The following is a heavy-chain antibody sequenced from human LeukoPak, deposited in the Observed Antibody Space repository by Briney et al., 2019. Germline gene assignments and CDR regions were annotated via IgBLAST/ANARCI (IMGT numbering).Heavy chain of an antibody. CDR1: GFTFSSYW. CDR2: IKQDGGDK. Sequence: PGGSLGLSCAASGFTFSSYWMSWVRQAPGKGPEWVANIKQDGGDKYYVDSVKGRFTISRDNAKNSLYLQMNSLRAEDTAVYYCARDNPYYYGMDVWGQGTTVTVSS. J-gene: IGHJ6*02. CDR3: ARDNPYYYGMDV. V-gene: IGHV3-7*01. D-gene: IGHD1-14*01.